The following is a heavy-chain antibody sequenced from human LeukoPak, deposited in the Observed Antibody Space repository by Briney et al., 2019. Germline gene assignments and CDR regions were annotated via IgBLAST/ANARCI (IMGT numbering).Heavy chain of an antibody. CDR3: AKWGIVGVPAASV. V-gene: IGHV3-23*01. J-gene: IGHJ6*02. Sequence: PGGSLRLSCAASAITFSSYAMSWVRQAPGKGLEWGSGISGSGGSTYYADSVKGRFTISRDNSKNTLYLQMNSLRAEDTAVYYCAKWGIVGVPAASVWGQGTTVTVSS. CDR1: AITFSSYA. D-gene: IGHD2-2*01. CDR2: ISGSGGST.